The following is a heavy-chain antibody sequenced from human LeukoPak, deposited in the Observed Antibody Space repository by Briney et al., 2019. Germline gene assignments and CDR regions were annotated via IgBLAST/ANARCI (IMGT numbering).Heavy chain of an antibody. CDR3: AREDGYCSGGNCYSYFDL. CDR1: GFTFSNSW. Sequence: PGGSLRLSCEASGFTFSNSWMSWVRQAPGEGLEWVAYIKKTGIETYYVDSVKGRFTITRDNIGNSLFLQMNSLRAEDTAVYYCAREDGYCSGGNCYSYFDLWGRGTLVTVSS. CDR2: IKKTGIET. J-gene: IGHJ4*02. V-gene: IGHV3-7*01. D-gene: IGHD2-15*01.